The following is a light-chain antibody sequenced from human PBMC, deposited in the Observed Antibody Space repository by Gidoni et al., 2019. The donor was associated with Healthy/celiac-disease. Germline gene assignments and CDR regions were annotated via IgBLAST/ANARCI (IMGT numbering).Light chain of an antibody. CDR3: RQSYSTPCS. Sequence: DIQMTQSPSSLSASVGDRVTITCLASQSISSYLNWYQQKPGKDPEILIYAASSLQSGVPSMFSGSGSGTDFTLTISSLQPEDFATYYCRQSYSTPCSFGQGTKLEIK. V-gene: IGKV1-39*01. J-gene: IGKJ2*04. CDR1: QSISSY. CDR2: AAS.